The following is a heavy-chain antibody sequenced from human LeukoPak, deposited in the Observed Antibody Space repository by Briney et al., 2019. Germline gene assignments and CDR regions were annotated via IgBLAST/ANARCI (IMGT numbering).Heavy chain of an antibody. CDR3: ARDLGWELTGVVRNWFDP. D-gene: IGHD1-26*01. Sequence: ASVKVSCKASGGTFSSYAISWVRQAPGQGLEWMGGIIPIFGTANYAQKSQGRVTITADESTSTAYMELSSLRSEDTAVYYCARDLGWELTGVVRNWFDPWGQGTLVTVSS. J-gene: IGHJ5*02. V-gene: IGHV1-69*13. CDR2: IIPIFGTA. CDR1: GGTFSSYA.